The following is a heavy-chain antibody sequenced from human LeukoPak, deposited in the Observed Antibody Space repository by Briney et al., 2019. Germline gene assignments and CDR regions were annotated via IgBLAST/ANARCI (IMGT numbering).Heavy chain of an antibody. J-gene: IGHJ4*02. CDR1: GFTFSSYA. Sequence: GGSLRLSCAASGFTFSSYAMHWVRQAPGKGLEWVAVISYDGSNKYYADSVKGRFTISGDNSKNTLYLQMNSLRAEDTAVYYCARGPYCSGGSCSDYWGQGTLVTVSS. D-gene: IGHD2-15*01. CDR2: ISYDGSNK. V-gene: IGHV3-30*04. CDR3: ARGPYCSGGSCSDY.